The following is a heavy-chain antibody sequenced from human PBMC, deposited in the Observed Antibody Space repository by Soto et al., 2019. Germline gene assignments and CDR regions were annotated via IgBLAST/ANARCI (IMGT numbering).Heavy chain of an antibody. D-gene: IGHD2-2*01. V-gene: IGHV1-69*01. CDR2: IIPISGTA. Sequence: QVQLVQSGAEVKKPGSSVKVSCKASGGTFTSFAVSWVRQAPGQGLEWMGGIIPISGTAHYAQKFQGRVTITADESRSTAYMELSSLRSEDTAVYYCARGCSSRSCYYGLDSDWGQGTLVTGSS. CDR3: ARGCSSRSCYYGLDSD. CDR1: GGTFTSFA. J-gene: IGHJ4*02.